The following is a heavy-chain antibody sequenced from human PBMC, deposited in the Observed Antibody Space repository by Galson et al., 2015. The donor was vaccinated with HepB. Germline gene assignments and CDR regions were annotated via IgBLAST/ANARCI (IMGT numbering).Heavy chain of an antibody. CDR2: IYYSGST. CDR1: GGSISSYY. CDR3: ARHNDFWSGYYNGYFDY. Sequence: ETLSLTCTVSGGSISSYYWSWVRQPPGKELEWVGYIYYSGSTNYNPSLKSRVTISVDTSKNQFSLKLSSVTAADTAVYYCARHNDFWSGYYNGYFDYWGQGTLVTVSS. D-gene: IGHD3-3*01. J-gene: IGHJ4*02. V-gene: IGHV4-59*08.